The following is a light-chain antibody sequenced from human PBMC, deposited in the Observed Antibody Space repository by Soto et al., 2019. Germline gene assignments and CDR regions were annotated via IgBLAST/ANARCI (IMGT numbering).Light chain of an antibody. Sequence: EIVLTQSPATLSLSPGERATLSCRASQSISSYLAWDQQKPGHTPRLLIYDASNRATGIPARFSGSGSGTDFTLTISSLEPEDFAVYYCQQRTNWPVTFGPGTTVDVK. V-gene: IGKV3-11*01. CDR2: DAS. CDR3: QQRTNWPVT. J-gene: IGKJ3*01. CDR1: QSISSY.